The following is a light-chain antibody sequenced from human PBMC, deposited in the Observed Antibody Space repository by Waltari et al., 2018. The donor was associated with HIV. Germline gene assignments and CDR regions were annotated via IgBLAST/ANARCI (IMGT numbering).Light chain of an antibody. V-gene: IGLV2-11*01. CDR1: SSDVGGYNY. Sequence: QSALTQPRSVSGSPGPSVTISCPGTSSDVGGYNYVSWYQQHPGKAPKLLIYAVSKRPSGVPDRFSGSKSGNTASLTISGLQAEDEADYYCCSYAGTYTRVFGGGTKLTVL. CDR3: CSYAGTYTRV. J-gene: IGLJ3*02. CDR2: AVS.